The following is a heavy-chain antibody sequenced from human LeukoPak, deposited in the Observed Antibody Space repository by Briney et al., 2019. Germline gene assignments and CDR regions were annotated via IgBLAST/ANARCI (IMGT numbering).Heavy chain of an antibody. Sequence: SETLSLTCAVSGGSFIGYHWNWIRQPPGKGLEWIGEINHSGSTNYNPSLKSRVTISVDTSKNQFSLKLRSVTAADTAVYYCARDPTTVVTTPYYFDDWGQGTLATVSS. V-gene: IGHV4-34*01. J-gene: IGHJ4*02. D-gene: IGHD4-23*01. CDR3: ARDPTTVVTTPYYFDD. CDR1: GGSFIGYH. CDR2: INHSGST.